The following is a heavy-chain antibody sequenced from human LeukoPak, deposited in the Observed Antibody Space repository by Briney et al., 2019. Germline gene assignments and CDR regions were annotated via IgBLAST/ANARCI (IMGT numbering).Heavy chain of an antibody. CDR3: ARVPTNSYGFGQ. D-gene: IGHD5-18*01. J-gene: IGHJ4*02. CDR1: GFTFSKFW. V-gene: IGHV3-74*01. Sequence: GGSLRLSCALSGFTFSKFWMNWVRQAPGKGLVWVAHINEDGTSASHADSVKGRFTISRDNAKNTLYLQMNSLTVEDTAVYYCARVPTNSYGFGQWGQGSLVTVSS. CDR2: INEDGTSA.